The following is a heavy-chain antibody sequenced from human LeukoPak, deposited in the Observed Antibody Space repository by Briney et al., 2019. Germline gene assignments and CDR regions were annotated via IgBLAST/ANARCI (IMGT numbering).Heavy chain of an antibody. J-gene: IGHJ4*02. Sequence: ASVKVSRKASGSTFTCCSVSWVRQAPGQGLDWMGWISAYNGNTNNAQRLQGRVTMTTDTSTSTAYMGLRSLRSDDTAVYYCARDAGGHYFDYWGQGTWVTVSS. CDR2: ISAYNGNT. D-gene: IGHD6-25*01. CDR1: GSTFTCCS. V-gene: IGHV1-18*01. CDR3: ARDAGGHYFDY.